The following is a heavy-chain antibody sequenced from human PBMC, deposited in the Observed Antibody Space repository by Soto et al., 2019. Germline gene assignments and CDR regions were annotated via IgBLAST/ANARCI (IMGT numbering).Heavy chain of an antibody. CDR1: GGSISSGGYY. D-gene: IGHD6-13*01. Sequence: SETLSLTCTVSGGSISSGGYYWSWIRQHPGKGLEWIGYIYYSGSTYYNPSLKSRVTISVDTSKNQFSLKLSSVTAADTAVYYCASIGLEIAAAGTTWGQGTLVTVSS. J-gene: IGHJ5*02. V-gene: IGHV4-31*03. CDR2: IYYSGST. CDR3: ASIGLEIAAAGTT.